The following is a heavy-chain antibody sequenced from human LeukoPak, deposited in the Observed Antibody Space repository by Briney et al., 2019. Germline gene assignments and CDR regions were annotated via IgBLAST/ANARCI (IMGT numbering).Heavy chain of an antibody. V-gene: IGHV4-59*01. CDR3: ARGSCSGGSCYPADYYFDY. CDR1: GGSISSYY. Sequence: PSETLSLTCTDSGGSISSYYWRWIRQPPGKGLEWIGYIYYSGSTNYNPSLKSRVTISVDTSKNQFSLKLSSVTAADTAVYYCARGSCSGGSCYPADYYFDYWGQGTLVTVSS. D-gene: IGHD2-15*01. J-gene: IGHJ4*02. CDR2: IYYSGST.